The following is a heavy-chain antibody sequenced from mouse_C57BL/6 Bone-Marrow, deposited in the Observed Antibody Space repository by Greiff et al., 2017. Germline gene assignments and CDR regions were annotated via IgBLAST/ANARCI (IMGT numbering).Heavy chain of an antibody. J-gene: IGHJ3*01. CDR3: ARSGDYDVGFAY. CDR1: GYTFTSYG. V-gene: IGHV1-81*01. D-gene: IGHD2-4*01. Sequence: VQLQESGAELARPGASVKLSCKASGYTFTSYGISWVKQRTGQGLEWIGEIYPRSGTTYYNEKFKGKATLTADKSSSTAYMELRSLTSEDSAVYFCARSGDYDVGFAYWGQGTLVTVAA. CDR2: IYPRSGTT.